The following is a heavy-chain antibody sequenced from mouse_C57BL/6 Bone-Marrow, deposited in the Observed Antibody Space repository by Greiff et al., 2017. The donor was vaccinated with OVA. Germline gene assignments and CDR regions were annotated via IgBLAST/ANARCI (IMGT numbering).Heavy chain of an antibody. D-gene: IGHD2-2*01. V-gene: IGHV1-55*01. CDR3: ERWAKVTSDVGDFDD. J-gene: IGHJ2*01. CDR2: IYPGSGST. CDR1: GYTFTSYW. Sequence: QVQLQQPGAELVKPGASVKLSCKASGYTFTSYWIPWVKQRPGQGLEWIGDIYPGSGSTNYNEKFKSKATLTVDTSSSTAYMQLSSLTSADSAVYYGERWAKVTSDVGDFDDWGQGTTLTVSS.